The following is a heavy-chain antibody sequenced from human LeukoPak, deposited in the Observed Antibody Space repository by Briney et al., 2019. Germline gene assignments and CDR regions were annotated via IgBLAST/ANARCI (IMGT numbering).Heavy chain of an antibody. Sequence: SETLSLTCTVSGGSINNNTYYWGWIRQPPGKGLEWIGTFYYSGSTYYNPSLKSRVTISGDTSKNQFSLKLNSVTAADTAVYHCARICPYRYFGSGVYPSRGWFDPWGQGTLVTVSS. CDR2: FYYSGST. CDR1: GGSINNNTYY. CDR3: ARICPYRYFGSGVYPSRGWFDP. D-gene: IGHD3-10*01. V-gene: IGHV4-39*07. J-gene: IGHJ5*02.